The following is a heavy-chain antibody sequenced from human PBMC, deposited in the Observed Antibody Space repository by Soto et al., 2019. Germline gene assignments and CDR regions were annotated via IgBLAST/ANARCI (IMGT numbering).Heavy chain of an antibody. CDR1: GFTFSSYA. Sequence: PGGSLRLSCAASGFTFSSYAMSWVRQAPGKGLEWVSAISGSGGSTYYADSVKGRFTISRDNSKNTLYLQMNSLRAEDAAVYYCAKVVRGYGDYQPTYYFDYWGQGTLVTVSS. CDR2: ISGSGGST. D-gene: IGHD4-17*01. V-gene: IGHV3-23*01. CDR3: AKVVRGYGDYQPTYYFDY. J-gene: IGHJ4*02.